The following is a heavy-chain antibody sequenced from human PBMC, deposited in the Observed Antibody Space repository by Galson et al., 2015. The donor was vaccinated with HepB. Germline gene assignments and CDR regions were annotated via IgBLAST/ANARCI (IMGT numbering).Heavy chain of an antibody. J-gene: IGHJ5*02. CDR1: GESFNKYW. V-gene: IGHV5-10-1*01. D-gene: IGHD6-13*01. CDR2: IDPSDSYT. CDR3: ARHIRGVAAAGTGKPLNWFDP. Sequence: QSGAEVKKPGESLKISCKGSGESFNKYWIGWVRQMPGKGLEWMGRIDPSDSYTNYSPSFQGHVTISADKSISTAYLQWSSLKASDTAMHYCARHIRGVAAAGTGKPLNWFDPWGQGTLVTVFS.